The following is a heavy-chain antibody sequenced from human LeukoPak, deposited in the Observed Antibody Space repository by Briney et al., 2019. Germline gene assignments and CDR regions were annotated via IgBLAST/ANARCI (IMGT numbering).Heavy chain of an antibody. D-gene: IGHD3-9*01. V-gene: IGHV3-30*04. CDR3: ARSTGDFDH. CDR2: ISDAARNQ. CDR1: GFTFSNYA. Sequence: GRSLRLSCAASGFTFSNYAMHWVRQAPGKGLEWVATISDAARNQYYAASVKGRFSISRDNSKNTLFLQMNSRGPEDTAVYYCARSTGDFDHWGQGTLVTVSS. J-gene: IGHJ4*02.